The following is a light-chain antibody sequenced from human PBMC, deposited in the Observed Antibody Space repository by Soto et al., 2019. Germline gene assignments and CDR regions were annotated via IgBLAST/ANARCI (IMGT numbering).Light chain of an antibody. V-gene: IGKV3-15*01. CDR2: GAS. CDR3: QQYHKWPLT. Sequence: EIVMTQSPATLSVSPGERATLSCRASQSVSSNLAWYQQKPGQAPRLPIYGASTRATGIPARFGGSGSGTEFILTISSLQSEDFAVYYCQQYHKWPLTFGGGTKVEI. CDR1: QSVSSN. J-gene: IGKJ4*01.